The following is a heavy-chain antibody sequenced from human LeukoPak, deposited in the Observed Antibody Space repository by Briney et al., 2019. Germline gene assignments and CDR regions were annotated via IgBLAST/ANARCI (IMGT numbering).Heavy chain of an antibody. CDR2: MNPDGSTK. V-gene: IGHV3-7*05. J-gene: IGHJ4*02. D-gene: IGHD5-12*01. Sequence: GGSLRLSCAASGFAFSSSWMAWVRQAPGKGLEWVANMNPDGSTKNYVDSVRGRFTISGDNAKNSLYLQMNNLRADDTAVYYCARDSGYSAFDYWGQGTLVTVSS. CDR1: GFAFSSSW. CDR3: ARDSGYSAFDY.